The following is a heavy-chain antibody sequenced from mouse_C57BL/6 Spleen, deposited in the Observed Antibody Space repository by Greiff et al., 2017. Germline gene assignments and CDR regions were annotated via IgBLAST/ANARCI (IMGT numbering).Heavy chain of an antibody. CDR3: ARYSNYEAMDY. Sequence: QVQLQQPGAELVKPGASVKLSCKASGYTFTSYWMHWVKQRPGQGLEWIGMIHPNSGSTNYNEKFKSKDTLTVDKASSTAYMHLSSLTSEDSEVYYGARYSNYEAMDYWGQGTSVTVSS. V-gene: IGHV1-64*01. D-gene: IGHD2-5*01. CDR2: IHPNSGST. CDR1: GYTFTSYW. J-gene: IGHJ4*01.